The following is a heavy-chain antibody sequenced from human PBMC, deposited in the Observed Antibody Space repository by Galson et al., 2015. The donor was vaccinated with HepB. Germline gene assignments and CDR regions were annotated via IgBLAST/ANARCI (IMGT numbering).Heavy chain of an antibody. V-gene: IGHV3-11*06. J-gene: IGHJ4*02. CDR1: GFTFSDYY. CDR2: ISSSSSYT. Sequence: SLRLSCAASGFTFSDYYMSWVRQAPGKGLEWVSYISSSSSYTNYADSVKGRFTISRDNAKNSLYLQMNSLRAEDTAVYYCARKYSSGWNFDYWGQGTLVTVSS. D-gene: IGHD6-19*01. CDR3: ARKYSSGWNFDY.